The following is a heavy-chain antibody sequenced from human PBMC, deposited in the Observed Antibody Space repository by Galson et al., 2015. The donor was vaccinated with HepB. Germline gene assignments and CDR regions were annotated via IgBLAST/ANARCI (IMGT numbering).Heavy chain of an antibody. Sequence: SLRLSCAASGFTFSSYAMHWVRQAPGKGLEYVSAISSNGGSTYYADSVKGRFTISRDNSKNTLYLQMSSLRAEDTAVYYCVKGQQLARVFDYWGQGTLVTVSS. D-gene: IGHD6-13*01. V-gene: IGHV3-64D*06. CDR2: ISSNGGST. CDR3: VKGQQLARVFDY. J-gene: IGHJ4*02. CDR1: GFTFSSYA.